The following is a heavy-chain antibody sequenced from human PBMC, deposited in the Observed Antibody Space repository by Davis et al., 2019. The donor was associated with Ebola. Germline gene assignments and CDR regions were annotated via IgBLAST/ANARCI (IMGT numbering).Heavy chain of an antibody. Sequence: GGSLRLSCAASGFTFSSYSMNWARQVPGKGLEWVSSISSSSSYIYYADSVKGRFTISRDNAKNSLYLQMNSLRAEDTAVYYCARGVWTTYGMDVWGQGTTVTVSS. CDR1: GFTFSSYS. V-gene: IGHV3-21*01. D-gene: IGHD6-6*01. J-gene: IGHJ6*02. CDR3: ARGVWTTYGMDV. CDR2: ISSSSSYI.